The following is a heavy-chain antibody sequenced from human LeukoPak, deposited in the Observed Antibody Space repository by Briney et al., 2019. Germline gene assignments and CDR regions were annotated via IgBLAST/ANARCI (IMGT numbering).Heavy chain of an antibody. CDR1: GGSISSYY. CDR2: IYYSGST. Sequence: SETLSLTCSVSGGSISSYYWSWIRQPPGKGLEWIGYIYYSGSTNYNPSLKSRVTISVDTSKNQFSLKVSSVTAADTAVYYCARAGNNWSFDYWGQGTLVTVSS. V-gene: IGHV4-59*01. CDR3: ARAGNNWSFDY. D-gene: IGHD1-1*01. J-gene: IGHJ4*02.